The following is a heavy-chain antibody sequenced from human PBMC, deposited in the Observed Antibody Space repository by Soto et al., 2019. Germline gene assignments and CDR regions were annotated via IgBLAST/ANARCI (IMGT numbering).Heavy chain of an antibody. J-gene: IGHJ4*01. Sequence: GGSLRLSCAASGFIFSTAWINWVRQAPGKGLEWVGRIKSKIDGGTTDFAASVKGRFAISRDDSQDTMFLQMNSLKSEDTAVYYCTTDSHFSTRLVRSDLWGRGTLVTVSS. CDR3: TTDSHFSTRLVRSDL. D-gene: IGHD3-3*02. CDR1: GFIFSTAW. V-gene: IGHV3-15*07. CDR2: IKSKIDGGTT.